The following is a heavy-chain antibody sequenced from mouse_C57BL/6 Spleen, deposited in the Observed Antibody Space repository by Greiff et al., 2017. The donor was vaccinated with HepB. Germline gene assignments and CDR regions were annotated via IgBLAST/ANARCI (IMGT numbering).Heavy chain of an antibody. V-gene: IGHV3-6*01. CDR1: GYSITSGYY. CDR3: ARATVPHAMDY. D-gene: IGHD1-1*01. J-gene: IGHJ4*01. Sequence: EVQLQESGPGLVKPSQSLSLTCSVTGYSITSGYYWNWIRQFPGNKLEWMGYISYDGSNNYNPSLKNRISITRDTSKNQFFLKLNSVTTEDTATYYCARATVPHAMDYWGQGTSVTVSS. CDR2: ISYDGSN.